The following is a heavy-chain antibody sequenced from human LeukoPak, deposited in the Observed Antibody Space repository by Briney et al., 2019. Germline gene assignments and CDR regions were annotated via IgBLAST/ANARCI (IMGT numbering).Heavy chain of an antibody. J-gene: IGHJ4*02. Sequence: PSETLSLTCTVSGGSISSSTYYWGWIRQPPGKGLEWIGYIYYSGSTYYNPSLKSRVTISVDTSKNQFSLKLSSVTAANTAVYYCARHLDYYDSSGYYYVRFFDYWGQGTLVTVSS. D-gene: IGHD3-22*01. CDR2: IYYSGST. V-gene: IGHV4-39*01. CDR3: ARHLDYYDSSGYYYVRFFDY. CDR1: GGSISSSTYY.